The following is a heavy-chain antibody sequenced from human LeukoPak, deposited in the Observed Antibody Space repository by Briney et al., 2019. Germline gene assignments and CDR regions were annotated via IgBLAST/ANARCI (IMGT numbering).Heavy chain of an antibody. CDR3: ARDLYDSSGYDAFDI. Sequence: SETLSLTCTVSGGSISSNNYYWSWIRQPAGKGLEWIGHIYTSGSTNYNPSLKSRVTISVDTSKNQFSLKLSSVTAADTAVYYCARDLYDSSGYDAFDIWGQGTMVTVSS. CDR2: IYTSGST. J-gene: IGHJ3*02. CDR1: GGSISSNNYY. D-gene: IGHD3-22*01. V-gene: IGHV4-61*09.